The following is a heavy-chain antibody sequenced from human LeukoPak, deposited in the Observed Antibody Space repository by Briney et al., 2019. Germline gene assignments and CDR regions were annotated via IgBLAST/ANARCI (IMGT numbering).Heavy chain of an antibody. Sequence: GGSLRLSCAASGFTFSSYGMHWVRQAPGKGLEWVAVISYDGSNKYYADSVKGRFTISRDNSKNTLYLQMNSLRAEDTAVYYCAKLRTRVLFDYGGRGPLVTVSS. J-gene: IGHJ4*02. CDR1: GFTFSSYG. D-gene: IGHD2-2*01. V-gene: IGHV3-30*18. CDR2: ISYDGSNK. CDR3: AKLRTRVLFDY.